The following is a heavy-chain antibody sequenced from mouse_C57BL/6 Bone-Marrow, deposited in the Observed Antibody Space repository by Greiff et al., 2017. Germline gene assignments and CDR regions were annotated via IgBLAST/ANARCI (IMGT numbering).Heavy chain of an antibody. CDR3: ARDSSGGLDY. Sequence: EVQLVESGGGLVKPGGSLKLSCAASGFTFSSYAMSWVRQTPEKRLEWVATISDGGSYTYYPDNVKGRFTISRDNAKNNLYLQMSHLKSEDTAMYYCARDSSGGLDYWGQGTTLTVSS. CDR1: GFTFSSYA. J-gene: IGHJ2*01. CDR2: ISDGGSYT. D-gene: IGHD3-2*02. V-gene: IGHV5-4*01.